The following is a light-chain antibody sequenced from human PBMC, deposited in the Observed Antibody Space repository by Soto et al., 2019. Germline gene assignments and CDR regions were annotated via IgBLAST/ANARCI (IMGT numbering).Light chain of an antibody. Sequence: QSALIQPASVSGSPGQSITISCTGTSRDVGGSNYVSWYQHHPHRAPKLLIYEDSYRPSGVSSRFSGFKSVNTASLTISGLHAEDDADYYCSSYTSSNALEVFGVGTKLTVL. J-gene: IGLJ2*01. CDR1: SRDVGGSNY. V-gene: IGLV2-14*01. CDR2: EDS. CDR3: SSYTSSNALEV.